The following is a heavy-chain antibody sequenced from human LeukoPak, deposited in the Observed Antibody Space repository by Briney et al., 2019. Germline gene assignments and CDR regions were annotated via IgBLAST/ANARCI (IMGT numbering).Heavy chain of an antibody. V-gene: IGHV4-34*01. CDR1: GGSFSAYY. CDR2: IDHRGDT. J-gene: IGHJ4*03. D-gene: IGHD1-1*01. CDR3: ARGPTISETGYFDY. Sequence: SETLSLTCAVYGGSFSAYYWSWIRQSPGKGLEWIAEIDHRGDTNYNPSVKSRVSISVDTSKNQFSLKVTSLTAADTAVYYCARGPTISETGYFDYWGQGTLVTVSS.